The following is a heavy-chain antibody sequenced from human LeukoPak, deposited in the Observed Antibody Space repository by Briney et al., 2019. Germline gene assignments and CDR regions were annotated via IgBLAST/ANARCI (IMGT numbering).Heavy chain of an antibody. D-gene: IGHD3-10*01. CDR1: GGSISSYY. V-gene: IGHV4-59*08. Sequence: SETLSLTCTVSGGSISSYYWSWIRQPPGKGLEWIGYIYYSGSTNYNPSPKSRVTISVDTSKNQFSLKLSSVTAADTAVYYCARHGSGSHYYFDYWGQGTLVTVSS. CDR3: ARHGSGSHYYFDY. CDR2: IYYSGST. J-gene: IGHJ4*02.